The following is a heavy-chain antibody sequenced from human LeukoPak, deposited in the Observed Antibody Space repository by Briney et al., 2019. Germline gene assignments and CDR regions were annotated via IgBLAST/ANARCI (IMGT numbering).Heavy chain of an antibody. CDR2: IYYSGST. Sequence: SETLSLTCTVSGGSISSYYCSWIRQPPGKGLEWIGYIYYSGSTNYNPSLKSRVTISVDTSKNQFSLKLSSVTAADTAVYYCARNYYYYYMDVWGKGTTVTVSS. CDR3: ARNYYYYYMDV. V-gene: IGHV4-59*01. J-gene: IGHJ6*03. CDR1: GGSISSYY.